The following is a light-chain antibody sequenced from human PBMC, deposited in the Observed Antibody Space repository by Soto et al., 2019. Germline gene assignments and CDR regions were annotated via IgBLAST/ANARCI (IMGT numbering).Light chain of an antibody. Sequence: EIVMAQSPATLSVSPGERATLSCRASQSVSSNLAWYQQKPGQAPRLLIYGASTRATGVPARFSGSASGTEFTLPISSLQSEDFAIYYCQHYNNWPPWTFGQGTKVEIK. CDR1: QSVSSN. CDR2: GAS. J-gene: IGKJ1*01. V-gene: IGKV3-15*01. CDR3: QHYNNWPPWT.